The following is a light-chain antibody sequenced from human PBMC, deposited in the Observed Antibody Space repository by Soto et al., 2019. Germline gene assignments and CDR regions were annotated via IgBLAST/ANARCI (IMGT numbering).Light chain of an antibody. Sequence: QSVLTQPPSVSAAPGQKVTISCSGSSSNIGNNFVSWYQHLPGTAPKLLIYDNNKRPSGIPDRFSGTKSGTSATLGITGLQTGDEAHYDCATWYSSLIAGVFGGGTKLTVL. CDR3: ATWYSSLIAGV. CDR1: SSNIGNNF. V-gene: IGLV1-51*01. J-gene: IGLJ2*01. CDR2: DNN.